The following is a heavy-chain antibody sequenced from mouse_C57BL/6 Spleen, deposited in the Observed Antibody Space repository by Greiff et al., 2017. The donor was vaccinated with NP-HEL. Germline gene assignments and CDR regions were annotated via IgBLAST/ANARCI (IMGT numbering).Heavy chain of an antibody. V-gene: IGHV3-6*01. CDR3: ARGIYYGYDGYFDV. J-gene: IGHJ1*03. CDR1: GYSITSGYY. CDR2: ISYDGSN. D-gene: IGHD2-2*01. Sequence: EVKLMESGPGLVKPSQSLSLTCSVTGYSITSGYYWNWIRQFPGNKLEWMGYISYDGSNNYNPSLKNRISITRDTSKNQFFLKLNSVTTEDTATYYCARGIYYGYDGYFDVWGTGTTVTVSS.